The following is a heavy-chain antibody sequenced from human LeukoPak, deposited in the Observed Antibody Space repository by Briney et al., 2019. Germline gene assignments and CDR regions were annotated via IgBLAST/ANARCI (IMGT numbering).Heavy chain of an antibody. D-gene: IGHD3-10*01. Sequence: SETLSLTCTVSGGSISSSSCYWGWIRQPPGKGLEWIGTIYYSGSTYYKPSLKSRVTISVDTSKNQFSLRLSSVTAADTAVYYCARNRYYYGSGNYGVPNWFDPWGQGTLVTVSS. V-gene: IGHV4-39*01. J-gene: IGHJ5*02. CDR1: GGSISSSSCY. CDR2: IYYSGST. CDR3: ARNRYYYGSGNYGVPNWFDP.